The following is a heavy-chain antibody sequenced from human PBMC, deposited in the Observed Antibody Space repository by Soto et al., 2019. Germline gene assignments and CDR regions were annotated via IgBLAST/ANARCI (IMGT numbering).Heavy chain of an antibody. CDR3: ARYPTLTDYFFHGMDV. J-gene: IGHJ6*02. Sequence: PGESLKISCKGSGYTFTNYWIAWVRQIPGKGLEWMGIIYPGDSDTRYSPSFQGQVTISADRSISTAYLQWSSLKAPDTGMYYCARYPTLTDYFFHGMDVLGQGTTVTVSS. CDR2: IYPGDSDT. CDR1: GYTFTNYW. D-gene: IGHD4-17*01. V-gene: IGHV5-51*01.